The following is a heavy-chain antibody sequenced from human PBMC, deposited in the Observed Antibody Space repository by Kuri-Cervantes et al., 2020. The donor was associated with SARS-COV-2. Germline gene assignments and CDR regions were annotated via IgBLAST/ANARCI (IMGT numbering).Heavy chain of an antibody. V-gene: IGHV3-30*03. CDR3: ARGINWFDP. J-gene: IGHJ5*02. CDR2: ISYDGTNK. Sequence: GGSLRLSCAASGFTLSSYGMHWVRQAPGKGLEWVALISYDGTNKYYADSVKGRFTISTDSSKNTLYLQMNSLRAEDTALYHCARGINWFDPWGQGALVTVSS. CDR1: GFTLSSYG.